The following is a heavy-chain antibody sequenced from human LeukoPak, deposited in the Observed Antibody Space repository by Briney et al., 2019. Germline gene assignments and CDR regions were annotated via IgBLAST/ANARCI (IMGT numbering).Heavy chain of an antibody. Sequence: GGSLRLSCAASGFTFSNYWMSWVRQAPGKGLEWVANINQDGSAKYYVDSMEGRFTISRDNAKNSLYLQMNSLRAEDTALYYCARGYDYYGSGSYFDSWGQGTLVTVSS. V-gene: IGHV3-7*03. D-gene: IGHD3-10*01. CDR1: GFTFSNYW. J-gene: IGHJ4*02. CDR3: ARGYDYYGSGSYFDS. CDR2: INQDGSAK.